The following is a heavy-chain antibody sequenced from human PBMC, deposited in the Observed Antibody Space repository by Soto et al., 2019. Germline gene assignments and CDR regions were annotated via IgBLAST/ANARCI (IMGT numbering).Heavy chain of an antibody. D-gene: IGHD6-13*01. J-gene: IGHJ4*02. Sequence: GSLRLSCAASGFSFSNYAIHWVRQAPGKGLEWVSTIKDSGDSTYYLDSVRGRFTISRDYSRNTLYLQMTSLRAEDTALYHCVKGGASYTSCWYANWGQGILVTVSS. CDR3: VKGGASYTSCWYAN. V-gene: IGHV3-23*01. CDR1: GFSFSNYA. CDR2: IKDSGDST.